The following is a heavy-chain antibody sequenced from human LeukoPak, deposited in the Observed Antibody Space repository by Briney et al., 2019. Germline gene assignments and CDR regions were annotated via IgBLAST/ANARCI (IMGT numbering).Heavy chain of an antibody. D-gene: IGHD3-16*01. V-gene: IGHV3-49*04. J-gene: IGHJ4*02. Sequence: QPGGSLRLSCTASGFNFGDYGVSWVRQAAGKGLEWVVSIRSRGYGGATEYAASVKGRFTVSRDDSRSIAYLQMDSLETEDTAVYYCARGSTVSGAKYYFDFWGQGTLVTVSS. CDR2: IRSRGYGGAT. CDR3: ARGSTVSGAKYYFDF. CDR1: GFNFGDYG.